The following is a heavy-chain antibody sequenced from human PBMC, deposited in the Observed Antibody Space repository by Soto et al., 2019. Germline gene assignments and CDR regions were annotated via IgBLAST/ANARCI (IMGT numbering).Heavy chain of an antibody. Sequence: PGGSLRLSCAASGFTFSSYAMSWVRQAPGKGLEWVSAISGSGGSTYYADSVKGRFTISRDNSKNTLYLQMNSLRAEDTAVYYCAKGMRFLEWLTVLVHDAFDIWGQGTMVTVSS. V-gene: IGHV3-23*01. J-gene: IGHJ3*02. CDR1: GFTFSSYA. CDR3: AKGMRFLEWLTVLVHDAFDI. D-gene: IGHD3-3*01. CDR2: ISGSGGST.